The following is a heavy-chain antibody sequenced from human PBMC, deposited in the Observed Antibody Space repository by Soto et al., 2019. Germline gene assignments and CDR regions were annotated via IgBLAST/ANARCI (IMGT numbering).Heavy chain of an antibody. CDR2: MNPSNGNA. J-gene: IGHJ4*02. Sequence: ASVKVSCKASGYTFITYDIHWVRQATGQGLEWMGWMNPSNGNAGYAQKFQGRVTMTRNISISTAYMELSSLRSEDTAVYFCERRKERSGHNYFDSWGQGTLVTVSS. CDR1: GYTFITYD. D-gene: IGHD6-25*01. CDR3: ERRKERSGHNYFDS. V-gene: IGHV1-8*01.